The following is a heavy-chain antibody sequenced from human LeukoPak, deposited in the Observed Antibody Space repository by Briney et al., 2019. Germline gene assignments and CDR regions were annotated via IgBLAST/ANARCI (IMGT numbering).Heavy chain of an antibody. Sequence: SETLSLTCTVSGGSISSYYWTWIRQPAGKGLEWIGRIYTTGSTNYNPSLNSRVTMSVDTSKNQFSLKLSSVTAADTAVYYCARRALPQPNWFDPWGQGTLVTVSS. J-gene: IGHJ5*02. CDR1: GGSISSYY. V-gene: IGHV4-4*07. CDR2: IYTTGST. CDR3: ARRALPQPNWFDP. D-gene: IGHD2-2*01.